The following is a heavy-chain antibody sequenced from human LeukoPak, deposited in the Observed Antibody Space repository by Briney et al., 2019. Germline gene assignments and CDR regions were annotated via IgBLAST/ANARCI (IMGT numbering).Heavy chain of an antibody. CDR1: GYTLTELS. D-gene: IGHD3-3*01. CDR3: ARAYSDFWSGCNPFDY. V-gene: IGHV1-2*02. Sequence: ASVKVSCKVSGYTLTELSMHWVRQAPGQGLEWMGWINPNSGGTNYAQKLQGRVTMTRDTSISTAYMELSRLRSDDTAVYYCARAYSDFWSGCNPFDYWGQGTLVTVSS. J-gene: IGHJ4*02. CDR2: INPNSGGT.